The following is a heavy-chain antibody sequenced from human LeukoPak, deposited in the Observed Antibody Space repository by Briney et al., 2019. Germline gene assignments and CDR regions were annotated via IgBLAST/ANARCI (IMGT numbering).Heavy chain of an antibody. D-gene: IGHD3-22*01. J-gene: IGHJ4*02. CDR2: MSGGGDTS. V-gene: IGHV3-23*01. Sequence: GGSLRLSGASSGFGFRIYSMTWVRQAVGKGLEWVSSMSGGGDTSYYADSVKGRFAVSRDYSKNTLYLQMDSLRAEDTAVYYCARDYDYDSSGYSSDWGQGTLVTVSS. CDR1: GFGFRIYS. CDR3: ARDYDYDSSGYSSD.